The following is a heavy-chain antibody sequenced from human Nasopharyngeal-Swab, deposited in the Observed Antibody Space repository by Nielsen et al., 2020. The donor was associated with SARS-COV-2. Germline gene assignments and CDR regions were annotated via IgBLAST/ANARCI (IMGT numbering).Heavy chain of an antibody. J-gene: IGHJ4*02. V-gene: IGHV7-4-1*02. D-gene: IGHD6-13*01. Sequence: AAVKVSCKASGYTFTSYAMNWVRQAPGQGLEWKGWINTNTGNPTYAQGFTGRFVFSLDTSVSTAYLQISSLKAEDTAVYYCATPLGYSSSWYWVFDYWGQGTLVTVSS. CDR3: ATPLGYSSSWYWVFDY. CDR1: GYTFTSYA. CDR2: INTNTGNP.